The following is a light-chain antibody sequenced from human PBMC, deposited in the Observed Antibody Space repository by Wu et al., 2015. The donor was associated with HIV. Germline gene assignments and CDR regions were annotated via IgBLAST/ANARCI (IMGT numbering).Light chain of an antibody. Sequence: DIQMTQSPSTLSASVGERVTITCRASESLSSRLAWYQQKPGKAPQLLIYWASTLETGAPSRFAGSGSGTEFTLTITSLQPDDFATYYCQQYVSYSAWTFGLGTKVE. V-gene: IGKV1-5*03. CDR2: WAS. J-gene: IGKJ1*01. CDR3: QQYVSYSAWT. CDR1: ESLSSR.